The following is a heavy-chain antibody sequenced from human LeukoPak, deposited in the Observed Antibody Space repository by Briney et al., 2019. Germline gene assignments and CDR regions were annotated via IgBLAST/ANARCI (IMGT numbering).Heavy chain of an antibody. CDR1: GFTFSSYA. Sequence: GRSLRLSCAASGFTFSSYAMHWVRQAPGKGLEWVSVIYSGGSTYYADSVKGRFTISRHNSKNTLYLQMNSLRAEDTAVYYCARGSYDILTGYYPDYYYGMDVWGQGTTVTVSS. J-gene: IGHJ6*02. CDR3: ARGSYDILTGYYPDYYYGMDV. CDR2: IYSGGST. D-gene: IGHD3-9*01. V-gene: IGHV3-53*04.